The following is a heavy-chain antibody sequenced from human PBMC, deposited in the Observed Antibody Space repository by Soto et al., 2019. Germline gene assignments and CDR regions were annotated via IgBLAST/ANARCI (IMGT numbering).Heavy chain of an antibody. CDR3: AKGGLRPYEIRPSSWGMDV. CDR2: ISGSGGST. D-gene: IGHD5-12*01. CDR1: GFTFSSYA. V-gene: IGHV3-23*01. J-gene: IGHJ6*02. Sequence: EVQLLESGGGLVQPGGSLRLSCAASGFTFSSYAMSWVRQAPGKGLEWVSAISGSGGSTYYADSVKGRFTISRDNSKKTLYMQMHSLRAEDTAVYYCAKGGLRPYEIRPSSWGMDVWGQGTTVTVSS.